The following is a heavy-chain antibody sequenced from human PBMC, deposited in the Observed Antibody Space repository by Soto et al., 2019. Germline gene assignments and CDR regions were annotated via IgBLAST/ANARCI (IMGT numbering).Heavy chain of an antibody. J-gene: IGHJ6*03. D-gene: IGHD2-15*01. CDR3: KREGSPPYCSSGTDS. Sequence: ASVKVSCKASGYTFTSYGISWVRQAPGQGLEGMGWISAYNGNTNYAQNLQGRVFMTADTSTNTAYMELRSLRSDDTAIYYCKREGSPPYCSSGTDSWGKGTPVTVS. CDR2: ISAYNGNT. V-gene: IGHV1-18*01. CDR1: GYTFTSYG.